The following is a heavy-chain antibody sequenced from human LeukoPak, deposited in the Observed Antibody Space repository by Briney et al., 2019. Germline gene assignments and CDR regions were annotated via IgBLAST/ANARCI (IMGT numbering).Heavy chain of an antibody. Sequence: GGSLRLPCAASGFTFSSYAMHWVRQAPGKGLEWVAVISYDGSNKYYADSVKGRFTISRDNSKNTLYLQMNSLRAEDTAVYYCARDILAYCGGDCSFDYWGQGTLVTVSS. V-gene: IGHV3-30*04. D-gene: IGHD2-21*02. CDR3: ARDILAYCGGDCSFDY. J-gene: IGHJ4*02. CDR2: ISYDGSNK. CDR1: GFTFSSYA.